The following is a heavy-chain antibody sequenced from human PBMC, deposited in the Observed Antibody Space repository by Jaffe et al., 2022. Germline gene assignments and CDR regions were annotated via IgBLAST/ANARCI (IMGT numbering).Heavy chain of an antibody. CDR3: VRCRTHSSTDSLPHKNYDAFDI. Sequence: EVQLVQSGAEVKKPGESLKISCKGSGYSFTSYWIGWVRQMPGKGLEWMGIIYPGDSDTRYSPSFQGQVTISADKSISTAYLQWSSLKASDTAMYYCVRCRTHSSTDSLPHKNYDAFDIWGQGTMVTVSS. CDR2: IYPGDSDT. J-gene: IGHJ3*02. D-gene: IGHD6-13*01. V-gene: IGHV5-51*03. CDR1: GYSFTSYW.